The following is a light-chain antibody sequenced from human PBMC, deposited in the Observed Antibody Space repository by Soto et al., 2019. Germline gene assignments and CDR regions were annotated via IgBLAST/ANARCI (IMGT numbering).Light chain of an antibody. CDR2: DVS. V-gene: IGLV2-14*03. Sequence: QSVLTQPASVSGSPGQSITISCTATSSDIDGYKYVSWYQQHPGKAPKLMIYDVSIRPSGVSDRFSGSRSGNTASLTISGLQAEDEAEYYCSAYLITTTHEVVFGGGTKLTVL. CDR1: SSDIDGYKY. J-gene: IGLJ2*01. CDR3: SAYLITTTHEVV.